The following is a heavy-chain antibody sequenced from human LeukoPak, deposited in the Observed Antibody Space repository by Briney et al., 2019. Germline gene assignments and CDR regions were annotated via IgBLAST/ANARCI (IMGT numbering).Heavy chain of an antibody. Sequence: PSETLSLTCTVSRGSISSYYWSWIRQPPGKGLEWIGYIYYSGSTNYNPSLKSRATISVDTSKNQFSLKLSSVTAADTAVYYCARSRDYYDSSGYRWGQGTLVTVSS. V-gene: IGHV4-59*08. CDR1: RGSISSYY. CDR2: IYYSGST. CDR3: ARSRDYYDSSGYR. J-gene: IGHJ4*02. D-gene: IGHD3-22*01.